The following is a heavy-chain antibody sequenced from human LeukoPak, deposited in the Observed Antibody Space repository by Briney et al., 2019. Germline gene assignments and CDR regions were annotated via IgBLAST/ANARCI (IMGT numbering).Heavy chain of an antibody. CDR3: ARHRDYYMDV. Sequence: SETLSLTCTVSGGSISSSSYYWGWIRQPPGKGLEWIGSIYYSGSTYYNPSLKSRVTISVDTSKNQFSLKLSSVTAADTAVYYCARHRDYYMDVWGKGTTVTISS. J-gene: IGHJ6*03. CDR2: IYYSGST. V-gene: IGHV4-39*01. CDR1: GGSISSSSYY.